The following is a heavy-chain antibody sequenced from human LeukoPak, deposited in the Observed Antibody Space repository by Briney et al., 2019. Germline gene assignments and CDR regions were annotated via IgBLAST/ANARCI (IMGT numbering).Heavy chain of an antibody. D-gene: IGHD3-22*01. Sequence: GRSLRLSCAASGFTFDDYAMRWVRQAPGKGLEWVSGISWNSGNIGYADSVKGRFTISRDNAKNSLYLQMNSLRAEDTALYYCAKDIDYDSSGRYGLDVWGQGTTVTVSS. CDR1: GFTFDDYA. CDR3: AKDIDYDSSGRYGLDV. J-gene: IGHJ6*02. V-gene: IGHV3-9*01. CDR2: ISWNSGNI.